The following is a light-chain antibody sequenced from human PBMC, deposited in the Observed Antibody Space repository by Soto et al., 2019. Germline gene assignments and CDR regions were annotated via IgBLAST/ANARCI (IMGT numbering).Light chain of an antibody. V-gene: IGLV1-51*01. CDR2: DDN. J-gene: IGLJ3*02. CDR1: SSNIETNS. CDR3: AAWDSSLSVFL. Sequence: QSVLTQPPSVSAAPGQKVTVSCSGSSSNIETNSVSWYQHLPGTAPKRVIYDDNNRPSAIPYRFSASKSGASATLGIAGLQTGDEADYYCAAWDSSLSVFLFGGGTKLTVL.